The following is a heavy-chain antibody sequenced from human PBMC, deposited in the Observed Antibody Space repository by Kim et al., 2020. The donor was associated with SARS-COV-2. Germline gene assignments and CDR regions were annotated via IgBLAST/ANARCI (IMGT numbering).Heavy chain of an antibody. CDR2: T. Sequence: TDYHPSLKGRVTLSVDPSKNQFSLKLSSVTAADTAVYYCARGLRYGDVDYWGQGTLVTVSS. J-gene: IGHJ4*02. CDR3: ARGLRYGDVDY. D-gene: IGHD4-17*01. V-gene: IGHV4-39*07.